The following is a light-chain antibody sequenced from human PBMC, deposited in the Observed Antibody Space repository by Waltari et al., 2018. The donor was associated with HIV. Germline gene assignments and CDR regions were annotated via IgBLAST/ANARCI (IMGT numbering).Light chain of an antibody. V-gene: IGLV2-8*01. J-gene: IGLJ3*02. CDR2: EVS. CDR1: SSDVGGYSY. CDR3: SSCAGSNNGV. Sequence: QSALTQPPSASGSPGQSVTTSCTGTSSDVGGYSYVSWYQQHPGKAPKLMIYEVSKRPSGVPDRFSGSKSGNTASLTVSGLQAEDEADYYCSSCAGSNNGVFGGGTKLTVL.